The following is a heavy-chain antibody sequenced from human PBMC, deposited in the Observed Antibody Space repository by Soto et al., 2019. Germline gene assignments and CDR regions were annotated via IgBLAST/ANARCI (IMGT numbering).Heavy chain of an antibody. CDR2: ISDYNGNT. V-gene: IGHV1-18*01. CDR1: GYTFNNYG. J-gene: IGHJ6*02. D-gene: IGHD3-10*01. Sequence: QVQLVQSGAEVKKPGASVKVSCKTSGYTFNNYGISWVRQAPGQGLEWMGWISDYNGNTNYPQKFQGRVTMTTDTSTKTVSMVLTSLRSDDTAVYYCARDGYYDSGSYGMDVWGRGTTVTVSS. CDR3: ARDGYYDSGSYGMDV.